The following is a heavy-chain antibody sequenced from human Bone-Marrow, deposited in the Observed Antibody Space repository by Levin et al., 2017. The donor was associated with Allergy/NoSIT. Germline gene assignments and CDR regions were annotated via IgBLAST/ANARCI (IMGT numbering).Heavy chain of an antibody. Sequence: PGESLKISCKASGYTFTSYYMHWVRQAPGQRPEWMGRINPNSGATDFAQKLRGKVAMTRDPSPSTVYMELSSLTSEDTAVFYCARVALLGMEVFPPLGMDVWGQGTTVAVSS. CDR1: GYTFTSYY. D-gene: IGHD7-27*01. V-gene: IGHV1-46*04. J-gene: IGHJ6*02. CDR2: INPNSGAT. CDR3: ARVALLGMEVFPPLGMDV.